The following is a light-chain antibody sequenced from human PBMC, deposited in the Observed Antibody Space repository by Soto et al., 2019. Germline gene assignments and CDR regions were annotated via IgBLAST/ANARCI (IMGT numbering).Light chain of an antibody. CDR2: TAS. CDR3: QQFNSYPIT. CDR1: QDITNS. V-gene: IGKV1-9*01. Sequence: DIQLTQSPSFLSASVGDRITITCRASQDITNSLAWYHQKPGKTPKFLISTASTLQSGVPSRFSGTGSGTEITLTISGLQPEDFATYYCQQFNSYPITFGQGTRLEI. J-gene: IGKJ5*01.